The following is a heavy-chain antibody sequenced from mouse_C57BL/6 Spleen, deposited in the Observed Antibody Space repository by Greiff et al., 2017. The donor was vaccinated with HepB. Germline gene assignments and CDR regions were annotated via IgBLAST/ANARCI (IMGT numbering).Heavy chain of an antibody. V-gene: IGHV1-80*01. D-gene: IGHD2-10*01. Sequence: QVQLQQSGAELVKPGASVKISCKASGYAFSSYWMNWVKQRPGKGLEWIGQIYPGDGDTNYNGKFKGKATLTADKSSSTAYMQLSSLTSEDSAVYFCARFPSYPRYFDVWGTGTTVTVSS. CDR1: GYAFSSYW. CDR2: IYPGDGDT. CDR3: ARFPSYPRYFDV. J-gene: IGHJ1*03.